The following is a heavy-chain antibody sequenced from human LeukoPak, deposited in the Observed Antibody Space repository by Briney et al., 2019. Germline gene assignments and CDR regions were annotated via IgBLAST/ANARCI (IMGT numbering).Heavy chain of an antibody. V-gene: IGHV3-11*04. Sequence: GGSLRLSCAASGFSFSDSYMSWIRQAPGQGLEWLSYIKSSDTSTFYADSVKGRFTVSRDNAKNSLYLQMNSLRAEDTAVYYCARERGYFDYWGQGTLVTVSS. CDR1: GFSFSDSY. CDR2: IKSSDTST. CDR3: ARERGYFDY. J-gene: IGHJ4*02.